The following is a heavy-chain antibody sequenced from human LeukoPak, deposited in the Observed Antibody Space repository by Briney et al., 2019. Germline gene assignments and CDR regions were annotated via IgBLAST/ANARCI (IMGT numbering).Heavy chain of an antibody. J-gene: IGHJ3*02. D-gene: IGHD1-26*01. Sequence: GGSLRLSCAASGFTFSSYSMNWVRQAPGKGLEWVSYISSSCSTIYYADSVKGRFTISRDNAKNSLYLQMNSLRAEDTAVYYCASLYSGSYSPSGDAFDIWGQGTMVTVSS. CDR2: ISSSCSTI. CDR3: ASLYSGSYSPSGDAFDI. CDR1: GFTFSSYS. V-gene: IGHV3-48*01.